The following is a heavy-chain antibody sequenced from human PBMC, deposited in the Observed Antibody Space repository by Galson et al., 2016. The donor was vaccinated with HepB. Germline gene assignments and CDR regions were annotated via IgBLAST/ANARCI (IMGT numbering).Heavy chain of an antibody. J-gene: IGHJ5*02. CDR3: ARVGIFPLNWAADL. D-gene: IGHD2-15*01. CDR1: GFTFTSYY. CDR2: INEAGGEK. Sequence: SLRLSCAASGFTFTSYYMSWVRQAPGKGLEWVANINEAGGEKHYVESVKGRFTISRDNGKNSLSLQMNSLRAEDTAVYYCARVGIFPLNWAADLWGQGTLVTVSS. V-gene: IGHV3-7*05.